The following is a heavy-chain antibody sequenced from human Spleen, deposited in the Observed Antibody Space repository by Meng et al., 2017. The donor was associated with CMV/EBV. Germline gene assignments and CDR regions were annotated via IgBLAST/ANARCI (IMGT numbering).Heavy chain of an antibody. CDR1: GFSFSTYA. D-gene: IGHD3-9*01. CDR2: ISGSGGAT. J-gene: IGHJ6*02. Sequence: GESLKISCAASGFSFSTYAMSWVRQAPGQGLEWVSAISGSGGATYYADSVRGRFAISRDNSENTLYLQMYNVRAEDTAVYYCAKDWRYEVSSSSYFYYGLDVWGQGTTVTVSS. CDR3: AKDWRYEVSSSSYFYYGLDV. V-gene: IGHV3-23*01.